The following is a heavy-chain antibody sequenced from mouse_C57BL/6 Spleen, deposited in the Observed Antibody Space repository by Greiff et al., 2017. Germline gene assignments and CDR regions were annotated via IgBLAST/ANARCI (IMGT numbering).Heavy chain of an antibody. V-gene: IGHV14-1*01. CDR2: IDPEDGDT. Sequence: EVQLQQSGAELVRPGASVKLSCTASGFNIKDYYMHWVKQRPEQGLEWIGRIDPEDGDTEYAPKFQGKATMTADTSSNTAYLQLSSLTSEDTAVYYCTRGDGLYYAMDYWGQGTSVTVSS. CDR1: GFNIKDYY. J-gene: IGHJ4*01. D-gene: IGHD2-3*01. CDR3: TRGDGLYYAMDY.